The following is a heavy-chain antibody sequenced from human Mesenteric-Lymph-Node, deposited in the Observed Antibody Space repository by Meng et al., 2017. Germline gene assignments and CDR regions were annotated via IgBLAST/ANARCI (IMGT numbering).Heavy chain of an antibody. Sequence: GSLRLSCTVSGGSVSSGSYYWSWIRQPPGKGLEWIGYIYYSGSTNYNPSLKSRVTISVDTSKNQFSLKLSSVTAADTAVYYCARVSVFWSGYYYYYYGMDVWGQGTTVTVSS. CDR2: IYYSGST. CDR3: ARVSVFWSGYYYYYYGMDV. D-gene: IGHD3-3*01. V-gene: IGHV4-61*01. CDR1: GGSVSSGSYY. J-gene: IGHJ6*02.